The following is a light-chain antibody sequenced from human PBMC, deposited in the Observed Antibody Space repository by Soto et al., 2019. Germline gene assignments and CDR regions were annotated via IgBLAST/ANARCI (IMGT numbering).Light chain of an antibody. V-gene: IGLV2-14*03. CDR1: SSDVGGYNY. CDR3: SSYTSSSTVV. Sequence: QSVLTQPASVSGSPGQSITISCTGTSSDVGGYNYVSWYQHHPGKAPKFMIYDVSNRPSGVSNRFSGSKSGNTASLTISGLQAEDGADYYCSSYTSSSTVVFGGGTKVTVL. CDR2: DVS. J-gene: IGLJ2*01.